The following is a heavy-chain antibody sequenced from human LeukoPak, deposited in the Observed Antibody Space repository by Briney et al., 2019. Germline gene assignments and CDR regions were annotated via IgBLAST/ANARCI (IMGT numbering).Heavy chain of an antibody. J-gene: IGHJ4*02. Sequence: GGSLRLSCAASGFTFDDDGMSWVRQAPGKGLEWVSGINWNGGSTGYADSVKGRFTISRDNAKNSLYLQMNSLRAEDTALYYCALGYYDFWSGYLDYWGQGTLVTVSS. CDR2: INWNGGST. CDR3: ALGYYDFWSGYLDY. V-gene: IGHV3-20*04. D-gene: IGHD3-3*01. CDR1: GFTFDDDG.